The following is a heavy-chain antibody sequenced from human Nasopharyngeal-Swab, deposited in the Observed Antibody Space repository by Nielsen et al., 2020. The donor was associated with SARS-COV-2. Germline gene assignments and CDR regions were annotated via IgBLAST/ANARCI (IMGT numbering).Heavy chain of an antibody. CDR2: IYTSGST. D-gene: IGHD3-3*01. V-gene: IGHV4-61*02. CDR3: ARGGAYAYDFWSGYYPHYYYYMDV. CDR1: GGSISSGSYY. J-gene: IGHJ6*03. Sequence: SETLSLTCTVSGGSISSGSYYWSWIRQPAGKGLEWIGRIYTSGSTNYNPSLKSRVTISVDTSKNQFSLKQSSVTAADTAVYYCARGGAYAYDFWSGYYPHYYYYMDVWGKGTTVTVSS.